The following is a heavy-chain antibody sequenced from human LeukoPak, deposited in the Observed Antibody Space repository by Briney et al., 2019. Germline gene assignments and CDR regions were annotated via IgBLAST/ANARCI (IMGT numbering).Heavy chain of an antibody. D-gene: IGHD3-16*01. J-gene: IGHJ3*02. CDR1: GGSISSYY. CDR2: INHSGST. Sequence: SETLSLTCTVSGGSISSYYWSWIRQPPGKGLEWIGEINHSGSTNYNPSLKSRVTISVDTSKNQFSLKLSSVTAADTAVYYCARAVMAAYAFDIWGQGTMVTVSS. CDR3: ARAVMAAYAFDI. V-gene: IGHV4-34*01.